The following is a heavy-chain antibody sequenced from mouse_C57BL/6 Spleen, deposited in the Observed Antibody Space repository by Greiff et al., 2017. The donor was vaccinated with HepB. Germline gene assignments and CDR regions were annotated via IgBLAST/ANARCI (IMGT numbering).Heavy chain of an antibody. J-gene: IGHJ3*01. V-gene: IGHV5-12*01. CDR1: GFTFSDYY. D-gene: IGHD1-1*01. Sequence: EVKLMESGGGLVQPGGSLKLSCAASGFTFSDYYMYWVRQTPEKRLEWVAYISNGGGSTYYPDTVKGRFTISRDNAKNTLYLQMSRLKSEDTAMYYCARHGVTTVGPTWFAYWGQGTLVTVSA. CDR3: ARHGVTTVGPTWFAY. CDR2: ISNGGGST.